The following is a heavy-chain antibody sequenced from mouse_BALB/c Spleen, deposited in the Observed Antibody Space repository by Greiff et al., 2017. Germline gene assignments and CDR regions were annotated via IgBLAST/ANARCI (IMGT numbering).Heavy chain of an antibody. CDR3: TSYYGNYGYWYFDV. CDR1: GYTFTSNW. CDR2: IYPSDSYT. J-gene: IGHJ1*01. V-gene: IGHV1-69*02. Sequence: QVQLQQPGAELVRPGASVKLSCKASGYTFTSNWINWVKQRPGQGLEWIGNIYPSDSYTNYNQKFKDKATLTVDKSSSTAYMQLSSPTSEDSAVYYCTSYYGNYGYWYFDVWGAGTTVTVSS. D-gene: IGHD2-1*01.